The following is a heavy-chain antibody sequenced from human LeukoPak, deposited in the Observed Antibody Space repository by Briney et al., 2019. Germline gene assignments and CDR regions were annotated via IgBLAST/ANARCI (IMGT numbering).Heavy chain of an antibody. CDR1: GLTFSSYA. Sequence: GGSLRLSCAASGLTFSSYAMSWVRQAPGKGQEWVSAISGSGGSTYYADSVKGRFTISRDNSKNTLYLQMNSLRAEDTAVYYCAKDPRPSYYFDYWGQGTLVTVSS. CDR3: AKDPRPSYYFDY. CDR2: ISGSGGST. V-gene: IGHV3-23*01. J-gene: IGHJ4*02.